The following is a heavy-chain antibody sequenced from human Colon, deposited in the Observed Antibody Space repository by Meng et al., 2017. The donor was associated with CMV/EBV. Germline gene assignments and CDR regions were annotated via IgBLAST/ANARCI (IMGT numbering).Heavy chain of an antibody. J-gene: IGHJ4*02. CDR1: GGSITSNVDYY. CDR3: ARNDIIVRPPAFYYFDS. V-gene: IGHV4-39*07. CDR2: IYESGTT. Sequence: SETLSLTCTVSGGSITSNVDYYWAWIRQPPGKGLEWIRTIYESGTTYYSPSLKSRFTMSIDTSRNQFSLRLRYPTAADTAVYYCARNDIIVRPPAFYYFDSWGQGMLVTVSS. D-gene: IGHD1-1*01.